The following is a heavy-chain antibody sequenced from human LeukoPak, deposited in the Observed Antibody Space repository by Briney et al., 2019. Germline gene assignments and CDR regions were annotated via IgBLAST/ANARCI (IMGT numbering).Heavy chain of an antibody. CDR3: ARHENIVMVVAATGFDN. D-gene: IGHD2-15*01. V-gene: IGHV4-39*01. CDR1: GGSISSSSHF. Sequence: PSETLSLTCTVSGGSISSSSHFWSWIRQPPGKGLEWIGSIYYSGNTYYNSSLKSRVTISVDTSKNQFSLKLSSVTAADTAVYYCARHENIVMVVAATGFDNWGQGTLVTVSS. J-gene: IGHJ4*02. CDR2: IYYSGNT.